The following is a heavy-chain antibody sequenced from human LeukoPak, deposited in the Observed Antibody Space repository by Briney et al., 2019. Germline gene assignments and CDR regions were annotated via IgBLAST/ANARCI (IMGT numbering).Heavy chain of an antibody. D-gene: IGHD3-22*01. J-gene: IGHJ4*02. V-gene: IGHV1-2*02. CDR2: INPNSGGT. CDR1: GYTFTGYY. Sequence: ASVKVSCKASGYTFTGYYRHWVRQAPGQGLEWMGWINPNSGGTNYAQKFQGRVTMTRDTSISTAYMELSRLRSDDTAVYYCARGTDYYDSSGYYTDYWGQGTLVTVSS. CDR3: ARGTDYYDSSGYYTDY.